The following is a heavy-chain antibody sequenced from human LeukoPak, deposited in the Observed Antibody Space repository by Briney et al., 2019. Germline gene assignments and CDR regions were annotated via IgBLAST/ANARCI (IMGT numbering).Heavy chain of an antibody. D-gene: IGHD3-3*01. CDR1: GFTFSSYA. V-gene: IGHV3-30-3*02. CDR2: ISYDGSNK. J-gene: IGHJ6*02. CDR3: AKPLELRFLCMDV. Sequence: GRSLRLSCAASGFTFSSYAMHWVRQAPGKGLEWVAVISYDGSNKYYADSVKGRFTISRDNSKNTLYLQMNSLRAEDTAVHYCAKPLELRFLCMDVWGQGTTVTVS.